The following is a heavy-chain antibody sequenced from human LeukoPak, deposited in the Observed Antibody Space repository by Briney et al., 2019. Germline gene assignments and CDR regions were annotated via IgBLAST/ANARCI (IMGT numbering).Heavy chain of an antibody. V-gene: IGHV1-2*02. Sequence: ASVKVSCKTSGYTFTGYYLHWVRQAPGQRPEWMGRIDPDSGGTHYGQRFQGRVTVTRDTSIATVYMELSGLTSDDTAVYYCARVPGPYTTSRFDFWGQGTLVTVSS. CDR1: GYTFTGYY. CDR2: IDPDSGGT. D-gene: IGHD2-2*02. J-gene: IGHJ4*02. CDR3: ARVPGPYTTSRFDF.